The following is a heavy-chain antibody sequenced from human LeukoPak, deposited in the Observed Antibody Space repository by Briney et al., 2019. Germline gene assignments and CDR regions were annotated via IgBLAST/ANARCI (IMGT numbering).Heavy chain of an antibody. CDR3: AKDKRSYYDSSGYPDY. J-gene: IGHJ4*02. CDR2: ISWNSGSI. Sequence: PGRSLRLSCAASGFTFDDYAMHWVRQAPGKGLEWVSGISWNSGSIGYADSVKGRFTISRDNAKNSLYLQMNSLRAEDTALYYCAKDKRSYYDSSGYPDYWGQGTLVTVSS. D-gene: IGHD3-22*01. V-gene: IGHV3-9*01. CDR1: GFTFDDYA.